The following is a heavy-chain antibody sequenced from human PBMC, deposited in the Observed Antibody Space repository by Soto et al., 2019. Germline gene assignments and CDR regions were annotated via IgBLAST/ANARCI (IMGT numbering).Heavy chain of an antibody. CDR3: ARDKFSGTSYVRCVTYFFYY. D-gene: IGHD2-21*01. CDR2: LNQDGSQK. V-gene: IGHV3-7*03. J-gene: IGHJ4*02. Sequence: GGTLRLSCAASGFTFTDYWINWVCHAQGKGLEWVANLNQDGSQKNCVDSLKRRFTISRDNAKSSVYLQLNSLRAADTAVYYCARDKFSGTSYVRCVTYFFYYWGQGALVTVSS. CDR1: GFTFTDYW.